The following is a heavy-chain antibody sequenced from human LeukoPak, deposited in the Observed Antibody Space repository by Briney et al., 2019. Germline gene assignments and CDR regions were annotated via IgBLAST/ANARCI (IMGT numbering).Heavy chain of an antibody. CDR1: GGSISSGGYS. V-gene: IGHV4-30-2*01. J-gene: IGHJ3*02. D-gene: IGHD1-26*01. CDR2: IYHSGST. CDR3: ARGSKGDSGSYYSDAFDI. Sequence: SETLSLTCAVSGGSISSGGYSWSWIRQPPGKGLEWIGYIYHSGSTYYNPSLKSRVTISVDRSKNQFSLKLSSVTAADTAVYYCARGSKGDSGSYYSDAFDIWGQGTMVTVSS.